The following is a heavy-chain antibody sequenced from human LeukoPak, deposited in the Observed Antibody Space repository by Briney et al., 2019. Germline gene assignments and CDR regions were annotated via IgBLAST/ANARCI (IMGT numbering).Heavy chain of an antibody. CDR3: TRRPKEPGFWSGYVDS. J-gene: IGHJ4*02. D-gene: IGHD3-3*01. Sequence: SETLSLTCSVSGAIIKREGFNWDWIRQPPGKGLEYIGNIFYNGNTYYNPSLVSRVTISVDTSKNQFSLKLSSVTAADTAVYYCTRRPKEPGFWSGYVDSWGQGTLVTVSS. V-gene: IGHV4-39*01. CDR2: IFYNGNT. CDR1: GAIIKREGFN.